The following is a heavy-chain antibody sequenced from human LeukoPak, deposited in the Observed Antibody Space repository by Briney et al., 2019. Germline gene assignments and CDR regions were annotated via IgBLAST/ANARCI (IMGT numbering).Heavy chain of an antibody. V-gene: IGHV4-59*01. D-gene: IGHD6-19*01. CDR1: GGSISSYY. CDR3: ARNSGYSSGWSYYYYYYYMDV. Sequence: SETLSLTCTVSGGSISSYYWSWIRQPPGKGLEWIGYIYYSGSTNYNPSLKSRVTISADTSKNQFSLKLSSVTAADTAVYYCARNSGYSSGWSYYYYYYYMDVWGKGTTVTVSS. CDR2: IYYSGST. J-gene: IGHJ6*03.